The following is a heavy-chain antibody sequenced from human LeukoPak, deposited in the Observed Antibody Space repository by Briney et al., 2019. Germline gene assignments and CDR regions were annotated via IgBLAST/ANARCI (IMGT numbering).Heavy chain of an antibody. V-gene: IGHV3-15*01. CDR3: TLYDSGKIDY. J-gene: IGHJ4*02. CDR1: GFTFSNAW. Sequence: GGSLRLSCVASGFTFSNAWMTWVRQAPGRGLEWVGRITSKTDGETALYAAPVKGRLTISRDDSQNTLYLQMHSLKIEDTAVYYCTLYDSGKIDYWGQGTLVTVSS. D-gene: IGHD3-10*01. CDR2: ITSKTDGETA.